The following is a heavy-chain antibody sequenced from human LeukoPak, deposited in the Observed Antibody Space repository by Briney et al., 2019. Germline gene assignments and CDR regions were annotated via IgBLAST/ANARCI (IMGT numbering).Heavy chain of an antibody. CDR3: ARANKYSYGTLFSHASFDY. CDR2: MNPNSGNT. D-gene: IGHD5-18*01. V-gene: IGHV1-8*03. Sequence: ASVNVSCKASGYTFTSYDINWVRQATGQGLEWMGWMNPNSGNTGYAQKFQGRVTITRNTSISTAYMELSSLRSEDTAVYYCARANKYSYGTLFSHASFDYWGQGTLVTVSS. J-gene: IGHJ4*02. CDR1: GYTFTSYD.